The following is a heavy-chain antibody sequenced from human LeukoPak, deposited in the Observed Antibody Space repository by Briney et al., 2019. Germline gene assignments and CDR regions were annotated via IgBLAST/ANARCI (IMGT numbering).Heavy chain of an antibody. Sequence: PSETLSLTCTVSGGSISSSSYYWGWIRQSPGKGLEWIGSIYYSGSTYYNPSLKSRVTISVDTSKNQFSLKLSSVTAADTAVYYCARGKRDGFPSSSYPFDPWGQGTLVTVSS. CDR3: ARGKRDGFPSSSYPFDP. CDR2: IYYSGST. V-gene: IGHV4-39*07. J-gene: IGHJ5*02. CDR1: GGSISSSSYY. D-gene: IGHD6-13*01.